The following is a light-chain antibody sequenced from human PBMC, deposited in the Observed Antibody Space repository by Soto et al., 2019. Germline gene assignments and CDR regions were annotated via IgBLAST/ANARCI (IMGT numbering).Light chain of an antibody. V-gene: IGKV3-20*01. CDR1: QSVSSSY. J-gene: IGKJ2*01. Sequence: LSPGERATLSCRASQSVSSSYLAWYQQKPGQAPRLLIYGASSRAAGIPDRFSGSGSGTDFTLTISRLEPEDFAVYYCQQYGSSPMYTFGQGTKLEIK. CDR2: GAS. CDR3: QQYGSSPMYT.